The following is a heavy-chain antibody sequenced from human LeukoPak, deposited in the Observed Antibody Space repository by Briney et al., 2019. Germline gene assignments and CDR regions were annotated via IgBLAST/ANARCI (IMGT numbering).Heavy chain of an antibody. CDR2: INPSGGST. CDR3: ARARMGIDFDY. V-gene: IGHV1-46*01. Sequence: ASVKVSCKASGYTFTSYYMHWVRQAPGQGLEWMGIINPSGGSTSYAQKFQRRVTMTRDTSTSTVYMELSSLRSEDTAVYYCARARMGIDFDYWGQGTLVTVSS. J-gene: IGHJ4*02. D-gene: IGHD6-13*01. CDR1: GYTFTSYY.